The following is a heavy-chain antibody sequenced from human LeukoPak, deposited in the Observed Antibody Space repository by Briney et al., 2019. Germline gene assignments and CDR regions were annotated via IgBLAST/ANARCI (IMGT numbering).Heavy chain of an antibody. CDR1: GGSFSGYY. V-gene: IGHV4-34*01. J-gene: IGHJ5*02. CDR3: ARGRIAARPGLGLLVRFDP. CDR2: INHSGST. Sequence: SETLSLTCAVYGGSFSGYYWSWIRQPPGKGLEWIGEINHSGSTNYNPSLKSRVAISVDTSKNQFSLKLSSVTAADTAVYYCARGRIAARPGLGLLVRFDPWGQGTLVTVSS. D-gene: IGHD6-6*01.